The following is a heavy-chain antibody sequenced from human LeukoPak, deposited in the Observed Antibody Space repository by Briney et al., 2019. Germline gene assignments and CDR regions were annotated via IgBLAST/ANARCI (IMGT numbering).Heavy chain of an antibody. V-gene: IGHV1-8*01. CDR1: GYTFTSYD. CDR3: ATVGLLWFGEFRF. Sequence: GASVKVSCKASGYTFTSYDINWLRQATGQGPEWMGWMNPNSGATGYAQKFQGRVTMTEDTSTDTAYMELSSLRSEDTAVYYCATVGLLWFGEFRFWGQGTLVTVSS. D-gene: IGHD3-10*01. CDR2: MNPNSGAT. J-gene: IGHJ4*02.